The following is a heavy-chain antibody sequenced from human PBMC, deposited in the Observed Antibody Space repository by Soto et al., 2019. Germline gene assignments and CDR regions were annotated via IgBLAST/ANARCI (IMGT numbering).Heavy chain of an antibody. CDR3: ARDYSYACDY. V-gene: IGHV3-23*01. CDR2: ISSSGGTT. J-gene: IGHJ4*02. D-gene: IGHD3-16*01. CDR1: GFTFSSFA. Sequence: GGSLRLSCAVTGFTFSSFAMSWVRQAPGKGLEWVSVISSSGGTTYYADSVKGRFTISRDNSKNTLYLQMNSLRAEDTAVYYCARDYSYACDYWGQGTLVTVSS.